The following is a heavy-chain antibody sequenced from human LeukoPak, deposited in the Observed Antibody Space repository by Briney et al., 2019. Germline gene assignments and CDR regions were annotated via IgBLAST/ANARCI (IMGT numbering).Heavy chain of an antibody. CDR2: FDPEDGET. D-gene: IGHD5-18*01. J-gene: IGHJ6*03. Sequence: ASVKVSCKVSGYTLTELSMHWVRQAPGKGLEWMGGFDPEDGETIYAQKFQGRVTMTEDTSTDTAYMELSSLRSEDTAVYYCATAGYSYGYYYYYMDVWGKGTTVTVSS. CDR1: GYTLTELS. V-gene: IGHV1-24*01. CDR3: ATAGYSYGYYYYYMDV.